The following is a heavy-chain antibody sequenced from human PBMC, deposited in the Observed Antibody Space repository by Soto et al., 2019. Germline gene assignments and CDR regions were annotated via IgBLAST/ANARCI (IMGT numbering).Heavy chain of an antibody. CDR3: AKGYCSSTSCYADNWFDP. V-gene: IGHV3-30*18. CDR2: ISYDGSNK. Sequence: QVQLVESGGGVVQPGRSLRLSCAASGFTFSSYGMHWVRQAPGKGLEWVAVISYDGSNKYYADSVKGRFTISRDNSKNTLYLQMNSLRAEDTAVYYCAKGYCSSTSCYADNWFDPWGQGTLVTVSS. D-gene: IGHD2-2*01. CDR1: GFTFSSYG. J-gene: IGHJ5*02.